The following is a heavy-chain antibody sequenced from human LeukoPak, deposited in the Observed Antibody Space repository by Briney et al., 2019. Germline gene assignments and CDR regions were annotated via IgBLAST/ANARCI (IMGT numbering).Heavy chain of an antibody. CDR2: IYPGDSDT. CDR1: GYTFTSYW. J-gene: IGHJ5*02. CDR3: ARSDILTKGWFDP. D-gene: IGHD3-9*01. Sequence: GESLKISCEGSGYTFTSYWIAWVRQMPGKGLEWMGIIYPGDSDTRYSPSFQGQVTISADKSISTACLQWSSLKASDTAMYYCARSDILTKGWFDPWGQGTLVTVSS. V-gene: IGHV5-51*01.